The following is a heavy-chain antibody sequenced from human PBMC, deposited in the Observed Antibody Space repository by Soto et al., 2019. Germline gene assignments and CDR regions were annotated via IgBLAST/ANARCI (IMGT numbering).Heavy chain of an antibody. Sequence: QVQLVQSGAEVKKPGASVKVSCKASGYTFSNFAMHWVRQAPGQRLGWMGWINPGNGNTKYSQTFQGRVTITRDTSASTAYMELSSLRSEDTAVYYCARAVARGVKTIYYYYGMDVWGQGTTVTVSS. CDR1: GYTFSNFA. V-gene: IGHV1-3*01. CDR2: INPGNGNT. D-gene: IGHD3-10*01. CDR3: ARAVARGVKTIYYYYGMDV. J-gene: IGHJ6*02.